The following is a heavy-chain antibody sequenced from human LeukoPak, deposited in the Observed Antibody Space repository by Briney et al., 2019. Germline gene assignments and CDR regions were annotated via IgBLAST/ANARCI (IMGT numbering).Heavy chain of an antibody. CDR3: ARARYSSGWYRAFDL. Sequence: GGSLRLSCAASGFTFSNYYMNWVRQAPGKRLEWISSVSSSSSSIYYADSLKGRFTISRDNAKNSLYLQMNSLRDEDTAVYYCARARYSSGWYRAFDLWGQGTMVTVSS. J-gene: IGHJ3*01. CDR2: VSSSSSSI. V-gene: IGHV3-48*02. D-gene: IGHD6-13*01. CDR1: GFTFSNYY.